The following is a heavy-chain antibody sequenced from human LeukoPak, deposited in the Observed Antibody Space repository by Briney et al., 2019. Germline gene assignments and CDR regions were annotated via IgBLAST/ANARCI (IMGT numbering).Heavy chain of an antibody. D-gene: IGHD3-22*01. CDR1: GGSFSGYY. J-gene: IGHJ5*02. V-gene: IGHV4-34*01. CDR3: ARGDYYDSSGYSNWFDP. Sequence: SETLSLTCAVYGGSFSGYYWSWIRQSPGKGLEWIGGIKHSGITNYNPSLKSRVTISVDTSKNQFSLKLSSVTAADTAVYYCARGDYYDSSGYSNWFDPWGQGTLVTVSS. CDR2: IKHSGIT.